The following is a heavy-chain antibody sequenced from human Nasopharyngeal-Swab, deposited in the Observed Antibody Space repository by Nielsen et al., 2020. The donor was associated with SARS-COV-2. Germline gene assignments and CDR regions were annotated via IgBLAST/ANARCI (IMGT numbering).Heavy chain of an antibody. CDR3: ARGADSSGYSMYYFDY. D-gene: IGHD3-22*01. Sequence: SETLSLTCTVSGGSISSYYWRWIRQPPGKGLEWIGYIYYSGSTNYNPSLKSRVTISVDTSKNQFSLKLSSVTAADTAVYYCARGADSSGYSMYYFDYWGQGTLVTVSS. V-gene: IGHV4-59*01. CDR1: GGSISSYY. J-gene: IGHJ4*02. CDR2: IYYSGST.